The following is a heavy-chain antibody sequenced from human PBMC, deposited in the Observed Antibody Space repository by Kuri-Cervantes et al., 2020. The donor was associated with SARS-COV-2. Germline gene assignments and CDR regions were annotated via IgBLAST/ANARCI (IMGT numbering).Heavy chain of an antibody. CDR1: GYSFTGYY. CDR2: IHPDSGGA. Sequence: ASVKVSCKASGYSFTGYYMHWVRQAPGQGLEWMGWIHPDSGGANYAQKFQGRVTMTRDTSIDTAYLELSSLRSEDTAVYYCARDAGIFGVVTRNDAFDIWGQGTMVTVSS. D-gene: IGHD3-3*01. J-gene: IGHJ3*02. V-gene: IGHV1-2*02. CDR3: ARDAGIFGVVTRNDAFDI.